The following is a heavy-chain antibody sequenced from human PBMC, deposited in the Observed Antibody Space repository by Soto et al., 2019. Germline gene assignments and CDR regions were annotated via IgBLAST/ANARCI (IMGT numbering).Heavy chain of an antibody. CDR3: ARDWDSSSFYETPGVSD. J-gene: IGHJ1*01. CDR2: INPSGGST. V-gene: IGHV1-46*01. Sequence: QVQLVQSGAEVKKPGASVKVSCKASGYTFTSYYMHWVRQAPGQGLEWMGIINPSGGSTSYAQKFQGRVTMTRDTSTSTVYMELSSLRSEDTDVYYCARDWDSSSFYETPGVSDWGQGTLVTVSS. CDR1: GYTFTSYY. D-gene: IGHD6-13*01.